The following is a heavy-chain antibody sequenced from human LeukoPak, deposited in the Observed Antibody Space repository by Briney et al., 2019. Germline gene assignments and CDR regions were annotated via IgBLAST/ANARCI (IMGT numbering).Heavy chain of an antibody. J-gene: IGHJ4*02. CDR1: GFTFSNYG. Sequence: GGSLRLSCAASGFTFSNYGIHWVRQVPGKGLEWVAFIRYDGSEKYYADSVKGRFTISRDNSKNTLYLQMNSLRAEDTAVYYCAKGRDYYDDYWGQGTLVTVSS. V-gene: IGHV3-30*02. CDR3: AKGRDYYDDY. CDR2: IRYDGSEK. D-gene: IGHD3-22*01.